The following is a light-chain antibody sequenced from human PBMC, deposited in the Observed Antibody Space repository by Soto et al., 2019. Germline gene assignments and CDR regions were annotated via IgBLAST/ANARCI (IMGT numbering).Light chain of an antibody. J-gene: IGLJ3*02. CDR3: SSFTNSILV. Sequence: QSALTQPASVSGSPGQSITISCTGTTSDVGSHNVVSWYQQLPGKAPKLLIYEVTNRPSGTSNRFSGSKSGNTASLTISGLQAEDEADYYCSSFTNSILVFGGGTKLTVL. V-gene: IGLV2-14*01. CDR1: TSDVGSHNV. CDR2: EVT.